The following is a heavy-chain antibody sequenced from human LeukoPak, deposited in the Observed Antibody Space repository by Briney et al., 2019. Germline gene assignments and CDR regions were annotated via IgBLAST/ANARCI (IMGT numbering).Heavy chain of an antibody. CDR2: ISPNSGVT. Sequence: GASMKVSCKASGYTLADNHMYWIRQPPEQRLECMGWISPNSGVTNYAQKFQGRITMTGDTSISTGYMELSSLRSDDTAVCYCARELGRNAFDVWGQGTMVTVSS. CDR3: ARELGRNAFDV. J-gene: IGHJ3*01. CDR1: GYTLADNH. V-gene: IGHV1-2*02. D-gene: IGHD7-27*01.